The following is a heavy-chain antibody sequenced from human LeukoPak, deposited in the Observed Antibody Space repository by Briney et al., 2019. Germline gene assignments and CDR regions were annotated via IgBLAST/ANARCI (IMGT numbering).Heavy chain of an antibody. CDR2: INPSGSST. J-gene: IGHJ4*02. V-gene: IGHV1-46*01. CDR1: GFSSYY. CDR3: ASLYGGEPGH. Sequence: ASVKVSCKASGFSSYYLHWVRQAPGQGFEWMGIINPSGSSTNYAQKFQGRVTMTRDTSTSTVYMELNSLRSEDTAVYYCASLYGGEPGHWGQGTLVTVSS. D-gene: IGHD4-23*01.